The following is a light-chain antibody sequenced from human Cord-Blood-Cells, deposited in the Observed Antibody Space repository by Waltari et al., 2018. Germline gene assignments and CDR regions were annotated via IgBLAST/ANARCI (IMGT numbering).Light chain of an antibody. J-gene: IGKJ2*01. V-gene: IGKV4-1*01. Sequence: DIVMTQSPDSLAGSLAERATINCKSSQSVLYSSNNKNYLAWYQQKPGQPPKLLIYWASTRESGVPDRFSGSGSGTDFTLTISSLQAEDVAVYYCQQYYSTPYTFGQGTKLEIK. CDR1: QSVLYSSNNKNY. CDR2: WAS. CDR3: QQYYSTPYT.